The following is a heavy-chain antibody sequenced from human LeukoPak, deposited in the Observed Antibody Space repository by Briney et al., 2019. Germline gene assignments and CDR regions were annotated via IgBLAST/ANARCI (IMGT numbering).Heavy chain of an antibody. V-gene: IGHV1-2*02. CDR3: ARGEYSSSPLDY. CDR2: INPNSGGT. Sequence: ASVKVSCKASGYTFTGYYMHWVRQAPGQGLEWMGWINPNSGGTNYAQKFQGRVTTTRDTSISTAYMELSRLRSDDTAVYYCARGEYSSSPLDYWGQGTLVTVSS. D-gene: IGHD6-6*01. J-gene: IGHJ4*02. CDR1: GYTFTGYY.